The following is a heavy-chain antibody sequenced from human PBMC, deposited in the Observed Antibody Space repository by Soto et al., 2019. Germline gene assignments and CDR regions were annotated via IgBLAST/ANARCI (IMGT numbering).Heavy chain of an antibody. V-gene: IGHV1-69*06. J-gene: IGHJ4*02. D-gene: IGHD2-21*02. CDR1: GTTFSSYG. Sequence: QVQLVQSGAELKKPGSSVNVSCKASGTTFSSYGFNWVRQAPGQGLEWMGGIIPVLGTTNYAQKFQGRVTITADKSTSTVYMDLSSLRSEDTAVYYCARGPLFCRRYCDFDLWGLGTMVTVSS. CDR3: ARGPLFCRRYCDFDL. CDR2: IIPVLGTT.